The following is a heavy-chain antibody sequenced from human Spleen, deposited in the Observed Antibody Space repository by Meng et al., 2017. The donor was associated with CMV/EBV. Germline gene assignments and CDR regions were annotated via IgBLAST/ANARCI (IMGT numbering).Heavy chain of an antibody. J-gene: IGHJ4*02. D-gene: IGHD2-15*01. Sequence: ASVKVSCKASGYTFTTYYMHWVRQAPGQGLEWMGIINPSGGSTTYAQKFQGRVTMARDTSTSTVYMELSNLRSEDTAVYYCARRGTLLSFDYWGQGTLVTVSS. CDR1: GYTFTTYY. CDR3: ARRGTLLSFDY. CDR2: INPSGGST. V-gene: IGHV1-46*01.